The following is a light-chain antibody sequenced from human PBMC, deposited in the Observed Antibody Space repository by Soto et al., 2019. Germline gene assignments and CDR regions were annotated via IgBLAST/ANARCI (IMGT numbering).Light chain of an antibody. Sequence: EVVMTQSPGTLSVSPGEGATLSCRASQSVSVNLAWYQHRPGQAPRPLIYDASTRAIGVPARFSRSGSETEFTLNSSGLPSEEFGFYYWLQYNTWPYTLGRRPKLEI. V-gene: IGKV3-15*01. J-gene: IGKJ2*01. CDR1: QSVSVN. CDR2: DAS. CDR3: LQYNTWPYT.